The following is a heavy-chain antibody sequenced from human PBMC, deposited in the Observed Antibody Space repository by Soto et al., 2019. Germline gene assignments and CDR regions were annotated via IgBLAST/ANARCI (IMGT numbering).Heavy chain of an antibody. J-gene: IGHJ6*02. Sequence: SETLSLTCAVYGGSFSGYYWSWIRQPPGKGLEWIGEINHSGSTNYNPSLKSRVTISVDTSKNQLSLKLSSVTAADTAVYYCAISLDDDGYYYYYGMDVWGQGTTVTVSS. CDR2: INHSGST. CDR1: GGSFSGYY. V-gene: IGHV4-34*01. CDR3: AISLDDDGYYYYYGMDV. D-gene: IGHD1-1*01.